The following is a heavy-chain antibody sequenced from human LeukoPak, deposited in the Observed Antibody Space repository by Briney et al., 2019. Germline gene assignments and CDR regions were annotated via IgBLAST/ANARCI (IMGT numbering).Heavy chain of an antibody. CDR2: FDPEDGET. J-gene: IGHJ4*02. CDR3: ARGQGNRLLWVGESLSNINPLDY. V-gene: IGHV1-24*01. CDR1: GYTLTELS. Sequence: ASVKVSCKVSGYTLTELSMHWVRQAPGKGLEWMGGFDPEDGETIYAQKFQGRVTMTADTSTSTAYMELRSLRSDDTAVYYCARGQGNRLLWVGESLSNINPLDYWGQGTLVTVSS. D-gene: IGHD3-10*01.